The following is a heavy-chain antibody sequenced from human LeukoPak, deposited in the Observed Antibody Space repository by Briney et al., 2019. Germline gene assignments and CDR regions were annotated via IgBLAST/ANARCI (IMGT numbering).Heavy chain of an antibody. CDR2: IWYDGSNK. J-gene: IGHJ3*02. Sequence: GRSLRLSCAASGFTFSSYGMHWVRQAPGKGLGWVAVIWYDGSNKYYADSVKGRFTISRDNSKNTLYLQMNSLRAEDTAVYYCARPRGGDYPLDAFDIWGQGTMVTVSS. CDR3: ARPRGGDYPLDAFDI. V-gene: IGHV3-33*01. CDR1: GFTFSSYG. D-gene: IGHD4-17*01.